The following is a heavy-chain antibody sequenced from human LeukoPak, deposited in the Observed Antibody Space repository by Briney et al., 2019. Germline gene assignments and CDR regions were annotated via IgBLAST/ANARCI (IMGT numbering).Heavy chain of an antibody. J-gene: IGHJ4*02. Sequence: GASVKVSCKASGYTFTSSGISWVRQAPGQGLEWMGWISADNGDIHYGQKFQGRVTVTIDTSTSTAYMELRSLRSDDTAVYYCAKDYDYFIDYWGQGTLVTVSS. CDR3: AKDYDYFIDY. CDR1: GYTFTSSG. D-gene: IGHD2/OR15-2a*01. V-gene: IGHV1-18*01. CDR2: ISADNGDI.